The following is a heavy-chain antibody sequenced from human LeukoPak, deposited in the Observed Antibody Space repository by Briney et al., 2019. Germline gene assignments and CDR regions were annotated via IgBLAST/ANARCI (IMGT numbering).Heavy chain of an antibody. V-gene: IGHV3-7*01. CDR2: IKQDGSEE. D-gene: IGHD6-6*01. CDR1: GFIFSNYW. CDR3: ARDWGTSSDYFDY. Sequence: GGSLRLSCAASGFIFSNYWMSWVRQAPGKGLEWVANIKQDGSEEYYIDSVKGRLTISRDNANNLFYPHMNSLRAEDTAVYYCARDWGTSSDYFDYWGQGTPVTVSS. J-gene: IGHJ4*02.